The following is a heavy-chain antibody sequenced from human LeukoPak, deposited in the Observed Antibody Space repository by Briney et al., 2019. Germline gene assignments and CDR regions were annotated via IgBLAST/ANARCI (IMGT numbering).Heavy chain of an antibody. Sequence: ASVKVSCKASGYTFTSYGISWVRQAPGQGLEWMGWISAYNGNTNYAQKLQGGVTMTTDTSTSTAYMELRSLRSDDTAVYYCARGLTTVTTYAFDIWGQGTMVTVSS. CDR1: GYTFTSYG. CDR3: ARGLTTVTTYAFDI. D-gene: IGHD4-17*01. J-gene: IGHJ3*02. V-gene: IGHV1-18*01. CDR2: ISAYNGNT.